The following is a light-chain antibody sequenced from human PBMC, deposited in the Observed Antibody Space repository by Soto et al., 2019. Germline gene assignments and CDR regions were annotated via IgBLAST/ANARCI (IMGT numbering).Light chain of an antibody. CDR1: QGISNY. J-gene: IGKJ1*01. Sequence: DIQMTQSPSSLSASVGDRVTITCRASQGISNYLAWYHQKPGKVPKLLIYAASTLQSVVPSRFSGSGSVTDITLTISSLPPEDGATYYCQKYNSAPRTFGQGTKVEIK. CDR2: AAS. V-gene: IGKV1-27*01. CDR3: QKYNSAPRT.